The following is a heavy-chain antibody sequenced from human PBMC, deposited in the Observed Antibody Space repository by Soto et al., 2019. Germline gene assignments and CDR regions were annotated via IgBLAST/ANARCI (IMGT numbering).Heavy chain of an antibody. D-gene: IGHD6-19*01. CDR2: IRVGGGDT. CDR3: AKCSVRTVRTSGWCNWFDP. Sequence: EVRLLESGGGLAQPGGSRRLSCAASGFTFSSSAMNWVRQAPGKGLEWVSSIRVGGGDTFYADSVRGRFTVSRDISRNTLYLKMNILRDRDTAIYYGAKCSVRTVRTSGWCNWFDPWGQGTLVTVSS. V-gene: IGHV3-23*01. CDR1: GFTFSSSA. J-gene: IGHJ5*02.